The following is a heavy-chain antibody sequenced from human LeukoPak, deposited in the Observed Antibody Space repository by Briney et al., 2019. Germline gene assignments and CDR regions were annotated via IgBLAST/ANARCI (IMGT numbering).Heavy chain of an antibody. CDR1: GGSISSSSYY. V-gene: IGHV4-39*01. Sequence: SETLSLTCTVSGGSISSSSYYWGWIRQPPGKGLEWIGSIYYSGSTYYNPSLKSRVTISVDTSMNQFSLKLSSVTAADTAVYYCARVSSSRFDYWGQGTLVTVSS. CDR3: ARVSSSRFDY. CDR2: IYYSGST. J-gene: IGHJ4*02. D-gene: IGHD6-6*01.